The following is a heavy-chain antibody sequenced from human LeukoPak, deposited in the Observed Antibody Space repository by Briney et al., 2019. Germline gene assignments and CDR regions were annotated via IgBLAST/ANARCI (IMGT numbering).Heavy chain of an antibody. CDR3: ARVGLTGGGFDY. D-gene: IGHD4/OR15-4a*01. CDR1: GFTFSSYS. J-gene: IGHJ4*02. CDR2: ISSSSSNI. Sequence: GGSLRLSCAASGFTFSSYSMNWVRQAPGKGLEWVSSISSSSSNIYYADSVKGRFTISSDNAKNTLYLQMNSLRADDTAVYYCARVGLTGGGFDYWGQGTLVTVSS. V-gene: IGHV3-21*04.